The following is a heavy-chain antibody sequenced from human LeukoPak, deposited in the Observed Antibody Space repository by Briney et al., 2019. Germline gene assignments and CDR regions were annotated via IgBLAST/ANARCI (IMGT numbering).Heavy chain of an antibody. Sequence: GGSLRLSCAASGFTFSSYAMSWVRQAPGKGLEWVSSISGGGGSTYYADSVKGRFTISRDNSNNTLYLQMNSLRAEDSALYYCAKTALEGSGWFGFWGQGTLVTVSS. CDR2: ISGGGGST. V-gene: IGHV3-23*01. D-gene: IGHD6-19*01. J-gene: IGHJ5*01. CDR3: AKTALEGSGWFGF. CDR1: GFTFSSYA.